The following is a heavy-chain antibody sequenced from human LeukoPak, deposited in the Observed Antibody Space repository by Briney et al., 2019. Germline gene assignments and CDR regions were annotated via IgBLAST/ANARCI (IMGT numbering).Heavy chain of an antibody. V-gene: IGHV1-69*13. Sequence: GASVRVSCTASGGTFSSYAISWVRQAPGQGLEWMGGIIPIFGTANYAQKFQGRVTITADESTTTAYMELSSLRSEDTAVYYCARAAAVEMATTSFDYWGQGTLVTVSS. CDR3: ARAAAVEMATTSFDY. D-gene: IGHD5-24*01. CDR1: GGTFSSYA. J-gene: IGHJ4*02. CDR2: IIPIFGTA.